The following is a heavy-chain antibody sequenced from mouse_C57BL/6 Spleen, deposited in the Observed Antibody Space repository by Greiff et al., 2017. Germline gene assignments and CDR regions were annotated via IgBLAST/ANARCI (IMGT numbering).Heavy chain of an antibody. V-gene: IGHV1-52*01. Sequence: QVQLQQPGAELVRPGSSVKLSCKASGYTFTSYWMHWVKQRPIQGLEWIGNIDPSDSETHYTQKFKDKATLTVDKSSSTAYMQLSSLTSEDSAVYYCVRRGYDGDSNWYFDVWGTGTTVTVSS. CDR1: GYTFTSYW. CDR3: VRRGYDGDSNWYFDV. CDR2: IDPSDSET. D-gene: IGHD2-3*01. J-gene: IGHJ1*03.